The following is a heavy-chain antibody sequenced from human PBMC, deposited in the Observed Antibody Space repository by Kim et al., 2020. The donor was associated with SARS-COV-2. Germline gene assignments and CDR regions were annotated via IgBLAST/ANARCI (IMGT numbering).Heavy chain of an antibody. J-gene: IGHJ6*02. V-gene: IGHV1-3*01. CDR1: GYTFTSYA. CDR3: ARGRNYYYSGMDV. CDR2: INAGNGNT. Sequence: ASVKVSCKASGYTFTSYAMHWVRQAPGQRLEWMGWINAGNGNTKYSQKFQGRVTITRGTSASTAYMELSSLRSEDTAVYYFARGRNYYYSGMDVWGQGTTVTVSS.